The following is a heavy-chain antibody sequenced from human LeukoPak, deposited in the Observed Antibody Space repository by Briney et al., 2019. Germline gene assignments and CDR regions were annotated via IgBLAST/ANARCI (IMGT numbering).Heavy chain of an antibody. D-gene: IGHD6-13*01. V-gene: IGHV4-30-4*01. J-gene: IGHJ5*02. Sequence: SETLSLTCTVSGGSISSGDYYWSWIRQPPGKGLEWIGYIYYSGSAYYNPSLKSRVTISVDTSKNQLSLKLSSVTAADTAVYYCARVDLYSSTWRASNWFDPWGQGTLVTVSS. CDR2: IYYSGSA. CDR3: ARVDLYSSTWRASNWFDP. CDR1: GGSISSGDYY.